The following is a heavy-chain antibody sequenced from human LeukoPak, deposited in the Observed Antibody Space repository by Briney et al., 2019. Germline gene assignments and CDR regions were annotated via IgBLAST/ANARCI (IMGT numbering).Heavy chain of an antibody. V-gene: IGHV3-23*01. Sequence: GGSLRLSCVASGFTFSTYAMTWVRQAPGKGLEWVSTISGNAAGTYYADSAKGRFTISRDKSKNTLFLQMNRLRVEDTAVYYCAKETSSGNFVTLDCWGQGTLVTVSS. J-gene: IGHJ4*02. CDR1: GFTFSTYA. CDR2: ISGNAAGT. D-gene: IGHD1-26*01. CDR3: AKETSSGNFVTLDC.